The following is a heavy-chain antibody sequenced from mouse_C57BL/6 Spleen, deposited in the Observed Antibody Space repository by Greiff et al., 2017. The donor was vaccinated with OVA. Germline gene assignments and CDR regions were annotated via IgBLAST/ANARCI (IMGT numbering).Heavy chain of an antibody. CDR2: ISSGGSYT. Sequence: EVQGVESGGDLVKLGGSLKLSCAASGFTFSSYGMSWVRQTPDKRLEWVATISSGGSYTYYPDSVKGRFTISRDNAKNTLDLQMSSLKSEDTAMYYCARHYYGSSSYYFDYWGQGTTLTVSS. J-gene: IGHJ2*01. CDR3: ARHYYGSSSYYFDY. CDR1: GFTFSSYG. V-gene: IGHV5-6*01. D-gene: IGHD1-1*01.